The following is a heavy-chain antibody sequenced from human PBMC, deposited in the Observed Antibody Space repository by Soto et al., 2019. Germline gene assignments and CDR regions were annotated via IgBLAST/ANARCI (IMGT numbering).Heavy chain of an antibody. CDR2: ISAYNGNT. Sequence: GASVKVSCKASGYTFTSYGISWVRQAPGQGLEWMGWISAYNGNTNYAQKLQGRVTMTTDTSTSTAYMELRSLRSDDTAVYYCARMNSYSSGWFDLDYWGQGTLVTVSS. CDR1: GYTFTSYG. V-gene: IGHV1-18*01. CDR3: ARMNSYSSGWFDLDY. J-gene: IGHJ4*02. D-gene: IGHD6-19*01.